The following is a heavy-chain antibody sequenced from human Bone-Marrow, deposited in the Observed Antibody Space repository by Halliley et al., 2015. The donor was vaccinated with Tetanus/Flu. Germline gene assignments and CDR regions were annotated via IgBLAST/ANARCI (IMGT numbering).Heavy chain of an antibody. D-gene: IGHD2-15*01. V-gene: IGHV4-39*01. Sequence: TLSLTCTVSGASISSSSYYWGWVRQPPGKGLEWIGSIYYSRSTYYKSSLKSRVTISVDTAKNQFSLKVSSVTAADTAVYYCARHESGPGGNIDYWGQGTPVTVSS. CDR3: ARHESGPGGNIDY. CDR1: GASISSSSYY. J-gene: IGHJ4*02. CDR2: IYYSRST.